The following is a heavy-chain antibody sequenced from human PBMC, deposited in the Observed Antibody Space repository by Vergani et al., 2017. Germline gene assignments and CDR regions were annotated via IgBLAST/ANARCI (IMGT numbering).Heavy chain of an antibody. V-gene: IGHV1-2*02. CDR1: GYTFTGYY. CDR2: INPNSGGT. D-gene: IGHD3-22*01. Sequence: QVQLVQSGAEVKKPGASVKVSCKASGYTFTGYYMHWVRQAPGQGLEWMGWINPNSGGTHYAQKFQGRVTITRDTSISTAYMELSRLRSDDTAVYYCARTRITMIVPGYPFDYWGQGTLVTVSS. CDR3: ARTRITMIVPGYPFDY. J-gene: IGHJ4*02.